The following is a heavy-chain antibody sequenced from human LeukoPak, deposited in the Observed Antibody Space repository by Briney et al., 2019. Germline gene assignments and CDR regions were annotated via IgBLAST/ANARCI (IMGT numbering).Heavy chain of an antibody. Sequence: SETLSLTCAVYGGSFSGYYWSWIRQPPGKGLEWIGEINHSGSTNYNPSLKSRVTISVDTSKNQFSLKLSSVTAADTAVYYCARDTRITMIVLVKGDAFDIWGQGTMVTVSS. CDR2: INHSGST. J-gene: IGHJ3*02. V-gene: IGHV4-34*01. D-gene: IGHD3-22*01. CDR3: ARDTRITMIVLVKGDAFDI. CDR1: GGSFSGYY.